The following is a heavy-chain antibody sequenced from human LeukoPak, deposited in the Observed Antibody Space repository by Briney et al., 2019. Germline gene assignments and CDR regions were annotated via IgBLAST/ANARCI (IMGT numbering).Heavy chain of an antibody. CDR1: GYTFTRYG. Sequence: ASVKVSCKPSGYTFTRYGTSWVRQAAGQGLEWMGWISAYNGNTNYAQKLQGSVTMTTDTSTSTAYMELRSLRSDDTAVYYCARRSRGNSDYWGQGTLVTVSS. J-gene: IGHJ4*02. CDR3: ARRSRGNSDY. CDR2: ISAYNGNT. V-gene: IGHV1-18*01. D-gene: IGHD4-23*01.